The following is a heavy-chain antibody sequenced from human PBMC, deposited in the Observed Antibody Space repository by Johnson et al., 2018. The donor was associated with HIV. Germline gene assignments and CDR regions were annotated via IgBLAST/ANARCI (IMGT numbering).Heavy chain of an antibody. J-gene: IGHJ3*02. D-gene: IGHD6-19*01. CDR1: GFTFSDYY. CDR2: ISSSGSTI. Sequence: HVQLVESGGNLVKPGGSLRLSCAASGFTFSDYYMSWIRQAPGKGLEWISYISSSGSTIYYADSVKGCFTISRYNAKNSLYLQMNSLRAEDTAVYYCASGWGIVVSYAFDIWGQGTMVTVSS. CDR3: ASGWGIVVSYAFDI. V-gene: IGHV3-11*04.